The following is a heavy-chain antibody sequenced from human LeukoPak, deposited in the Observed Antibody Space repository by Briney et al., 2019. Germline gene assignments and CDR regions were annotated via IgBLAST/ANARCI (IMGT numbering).Heavy chain of an antibody. CDR1: GYTFTSYC. V-gene: IGHV1-18*01. CDR2: ISAYNGST. D-gene: IGHD4-17*01. J-gene: IGHJ4*02. Sequence: ASVKVSCKASGYTFTSYCISWVRQAPGPGHEWMGCISAYNGSTNYAQKLQGRVTITTDTTTSTAYTELRSLRTADTAGFYCSIDYGEAREAYYFDYGPQKPLVSVST. CDR3: SIDYGEAREAYYFDY.